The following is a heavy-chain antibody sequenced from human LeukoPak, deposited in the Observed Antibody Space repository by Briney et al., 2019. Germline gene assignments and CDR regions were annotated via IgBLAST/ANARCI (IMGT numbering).Heavy chain of an antibody. J-gene: IGHJ6*02. CDR3: ARMATGSSHYGMDV. CDR1: GGSINNYY. Sequence: SETLSLTCTVSGGSINNYYWSWIRQPPGKGLEWIGYIYYSGSTNYNPSLKSRVTISVDTSKNHFSLNLSSVTAADTAVYFCARMATGSSHYGMDVWGQGTTVTVSS. CDR2: IYYSGST. V-gene: IGHV4-59*08. D-gene: IGHD5-24*01.